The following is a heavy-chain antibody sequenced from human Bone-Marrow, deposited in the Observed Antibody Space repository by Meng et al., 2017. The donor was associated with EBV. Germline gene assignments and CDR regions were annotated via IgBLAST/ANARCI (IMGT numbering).Heavy chain of an antibody. CDR3: ARGSSFCSGGSCFEN. CDR2: MYYNGIT. D-gene: IGHD2-15*01. Sequence: QVQRQESGPGLVKPSQTLSLTCAVSGGSISTGYYYWTWIRQPPGKGLEWIGYMYYNGITYYNPSLKSRVTISGDSSKNQFSLKLTSVTAADTAVYFCARGSSFCSGGSCFENWGQGTLVTVSS. J-gene: IGHJ4*02. V-gene: IGHV4-30-4*01. CDR1: GGSISTGYYY.